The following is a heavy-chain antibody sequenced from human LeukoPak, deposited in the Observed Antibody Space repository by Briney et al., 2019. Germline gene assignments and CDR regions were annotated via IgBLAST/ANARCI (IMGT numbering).Heavy chain of an antibody. CDR3: ARGGLPVGYSSSWIDY. D-gene: IGHD6-13*01. J-gene: IGHJ4*02. V-gene: IGHV4-38-2*02. CDR1: GYSISSGYY. CDR2: IYHSGST. Sequence: SETLSLTCTVSGYSISSGYYWGWIRQPPGKGLEWIGSIYHSGSTYYNPSLKSRVTISVDTSKNQFSLKLSSVTAADTAVYYCARGGLPVGYSSSWIDYWGQGTLVTVSS.